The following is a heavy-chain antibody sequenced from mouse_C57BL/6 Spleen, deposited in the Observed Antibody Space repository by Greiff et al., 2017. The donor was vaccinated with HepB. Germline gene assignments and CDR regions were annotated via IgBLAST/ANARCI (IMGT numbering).Heavy chain of an antibody. CDR1: GYTFTDYY. V-gene: IGHV1-19*01. CDR2: INPYNGGT. J-gene: IGHJ3*01. D-gene: IGHD1-1*01. Sequence: EVQLVESGPVLVKPGASVKMSCKASGYTFTDYYMNWVKQSHGKSLEWIGVINPYNGGTSYNQKFKGKATLTVDKSSSTAYMELNSLTSEDSAVYYCARGTTVVENWFAYWGQGTLVTVSA. CDR3: ARGTTVVENWFAY.